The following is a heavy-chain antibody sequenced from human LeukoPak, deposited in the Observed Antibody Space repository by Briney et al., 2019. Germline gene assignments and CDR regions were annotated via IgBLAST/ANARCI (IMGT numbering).Heavy chain of an antibody. Sequence: GESLKISCAASGFTVSSNYMSWVRQAPGKGLEWVSVIYSGGSTYYADSVKGRFTISRDNSKNTLYLQMNSLRAEDTAVYYCAKVSAGGSGWYYFDYWGQGTLVTVSS. CDR3: AKVSAGGSGWYYFDY. CDR1: GFTVSSNY. J-gene: IGHJ4*02. CDR2: IYSGGST. D-gene: IGHD6-19*01. V-gene: IGHV3-53*05.